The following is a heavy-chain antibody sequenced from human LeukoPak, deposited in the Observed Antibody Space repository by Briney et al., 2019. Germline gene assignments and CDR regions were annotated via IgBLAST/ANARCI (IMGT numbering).Heavy chain of an antibody. CDR1: GGSISSGGYY. D-gene: IGHD4-11*01. J-gene: IGHJ3*02. Sequence: SQTLSLTCTVSGGSISSGGYYWSWIRQPPGKGLEWIGYIYHSGSTNYNPSLKSRVTISVDTSKNQFSLKLSSVTAADTAVYYCARHHFSDYVRLDIWGQGTMVTVSS. CDR3: ARHHFSDYVRLDI. CDR2: IYHSGST. V-gene: IGHV4-30-2*01.